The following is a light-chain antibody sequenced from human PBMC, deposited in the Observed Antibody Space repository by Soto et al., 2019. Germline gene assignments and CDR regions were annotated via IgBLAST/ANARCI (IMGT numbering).Light chain of an antibody. Sequence: EIVLTQSPGTLSLSPGERATLSCRASQSVGTYLAWYQQKPGQAPRLLIYGPSSRATGIPDRFSGSESGTDVTLTISRLEPEYSAVYYCQQYVSIPLTFGGGTKVEIK. V-gene: IGKV3-20*01. CDR2: GPS. J-gene: IGKJ4*01. CDR3: QQYVSIPLT. CDR1: QSVGTY.